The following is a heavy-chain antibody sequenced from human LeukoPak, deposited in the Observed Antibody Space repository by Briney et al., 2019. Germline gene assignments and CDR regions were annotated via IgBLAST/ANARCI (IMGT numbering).Heavy chain of an antibody. D-gene: IGHD3-22*01. CDR1: GYTFTGYY. CDR3: TRALYYGSSGYYTDAFDV. CDR2: INPNTAGT. Sequence: ASVKVSCKASGYTFTGYYMHWVRQAPGQGLEGMGWINPNTAGTKYAEKFQGRVTMTRDTSISTAYMGLSSLTSDDTAVYYCTRALYYGSSGYYTDAFDVWGQGTVVIVSS. J-gene: IGHJ3*01. V-gene: IGHV1-2*02.